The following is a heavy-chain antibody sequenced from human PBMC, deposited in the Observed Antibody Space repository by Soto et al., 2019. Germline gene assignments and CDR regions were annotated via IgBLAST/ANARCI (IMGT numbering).Heavy chain of an antibody. V-gene: IGHV3-21*01. CDR2: ISSSGNYI. J-gene: IGHJ4*02. CDR1: GFTFSSYS. D-gene: IGHD2-21*02. CDR3: TRDQAKSIVVVTAIEY. Sequence: GGSLRLSCAASGFTFSSYSMNWVRQAPGKGLEWVSSISSSGNYIYYADSVKGRFTISRDNAKNSLYLEMNSLRAEDTAVYYCTRDQAKSIVVVTAIEYWGQGTLVTVSS.